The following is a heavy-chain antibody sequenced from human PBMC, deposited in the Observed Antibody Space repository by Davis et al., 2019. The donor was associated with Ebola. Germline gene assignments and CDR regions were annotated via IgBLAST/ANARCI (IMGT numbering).Heavy chain of an antibody. V-gene: IGHV3-74*01. CDR3: ARGLWGDTDY. J-gene: IGHJ4*02. D-gene: IGHD5-18*01. Sequence: PGGSLRLSCAASEFAFSDYYMHWVRLGPGKGPVWVSRISSDGTSTDYADSVKGRFTISRDNAKNTLYLQLNSLRAEDTAVYYCARGLWGDTDYWGQGTLVTVSS. CDR1: EFAFSDYY. CDR2: ISSDGTST.